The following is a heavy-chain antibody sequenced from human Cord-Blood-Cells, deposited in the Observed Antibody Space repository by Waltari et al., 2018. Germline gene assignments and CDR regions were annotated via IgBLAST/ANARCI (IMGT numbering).Heavy chain of an antibody. CDR2: IYYSGST. Sequence: QVQLQESGPGLVKPSETLSLTCTVSGGSISSYYWGWIRQPPGKGLEWIGYIYYSGSTNYNPSLKSRVTISVDTSKNQFSLKLSSVTAADTAVYYCARGPYSSGWYFDYWGQGTLVTVSS. D-gene: IGHD6-19*01. J-gene: IGHJ4*02. CDR3: ARGPYSSGWYFDY. V-gene: IGHV4-59*01. CDR1: GGSISSYY.